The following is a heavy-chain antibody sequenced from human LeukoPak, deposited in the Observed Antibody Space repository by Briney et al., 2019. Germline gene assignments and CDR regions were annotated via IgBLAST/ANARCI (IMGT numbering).Heavy chain of an antibody. J-gene: IGHJ5*02. D-gene: IGHD5-12*01. CDR3: ARVEDSGYDYRGRFDP. Sequence: SETLSLTCTVSGGSISSYYWSWIRQPPGKGLEWIGYNFHSVTTNYNPSLKSRVTISVDTSKNQFSLKLSSVTAADTAVYYCARVEDSGYDYRGRFDPWGQGTLATVSS. CDR1: GGSISSYY. CDR2: NFHSVTT. V-gene: IGHV4-59*12.